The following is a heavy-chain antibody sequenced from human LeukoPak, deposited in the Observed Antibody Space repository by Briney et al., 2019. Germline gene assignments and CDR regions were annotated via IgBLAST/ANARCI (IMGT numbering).Heavy chain of an antibody. J-gene: IGHJ5*01. CDR3: ARGRYSYGWNDS. CDR1: GGSIGTSAYY. CDR2: ISDSGST. D-gene: IGHD3-16*02. V-gene: IGHV4-31*03. Sequence: PSEPLSLTCTVSGGSIGTSAYYWNWIRQHPAKGLEWIGFISDSGSTLYNPSLKSRVTISSDTSKNQFSLKLTSVTAADMAVYYCARGRYSYGWNDSWGQGTLVTVSS.